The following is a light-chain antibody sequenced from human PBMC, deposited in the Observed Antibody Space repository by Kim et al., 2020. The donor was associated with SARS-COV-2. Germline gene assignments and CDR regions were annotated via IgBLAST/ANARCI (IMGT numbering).Light chain of an antibody. CDR2: LAS. CDR1: QSVNIH. V-gene: IGKV3-20*01. Sequence: EIVLTQSPGTQSLSPGERATLSCRASQSVNIHLAWYQHKPGQAPRLLISLASRRATGIPDRFSGSGSGTDFTLTISRLEPEDSAAYYCQQYNTALTFGGGTKVDIK. J-gene: IGKJ4*01. CDR3: QQYNTALT.